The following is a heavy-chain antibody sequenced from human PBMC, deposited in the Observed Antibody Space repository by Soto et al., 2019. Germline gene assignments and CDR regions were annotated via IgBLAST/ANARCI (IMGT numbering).Heavy chain of an antibody. Sequence: GGSLRLSCAASGFTFSASAMSWVRQAPGKGLEWVSGITGSAISTYYADSVRGRFTISRDNSENLLYLEMNSLRVDDTAVYYCARGVGVPHDTFDIWGQGTKVTVSS. CDR2: ITGSAIST. V-gene: IGHV3-23*01. D-gene: IGHD2-15*01. CDR1: GFTFSASA. J-gene: IGHJ3*02. CDR3: ARGVGVPHDTFDI.